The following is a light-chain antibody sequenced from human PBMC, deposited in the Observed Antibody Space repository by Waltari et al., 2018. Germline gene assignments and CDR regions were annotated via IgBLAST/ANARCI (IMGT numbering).Light chain of an antibody. CDR3: SSYTGSYTYV. Sequence: HSARTQPASVSGSHGQAITLPCTGTSRSICAYHYVLWYQHLPGKAPKLLIYDVTKRPSGVSDRFSGSMSGNTASLTISGLQAEDEADYYCSSYTGSYTYVFGTGTKVTVL. V-gene: IGLV2-14*03. J-gene: IGLJ1*01. CDR2: DVT. CDR1: SRSICAYHY.